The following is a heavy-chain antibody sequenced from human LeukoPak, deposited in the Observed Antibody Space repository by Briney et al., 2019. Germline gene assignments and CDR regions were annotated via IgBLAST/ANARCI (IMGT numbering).Heavy chain of an antibody. V-gene: IGHV3-53*01. Sequence: PGGSLRLSCAASGFTVRSNYMSWVRQAPGKGLEWVSVIYSGGRTYYADSVKGRFTISRDNSKNTLYLQMNSLRAEDTAVYYCARDQKWLDYWGQGTLVTVSS. CDR3: ARDQKWLDY. CDR2: IYSGGRT. CDR1: GFTVRSNY. D-gene: IGHD3-22*01. J-gene: IGHJ4*02.